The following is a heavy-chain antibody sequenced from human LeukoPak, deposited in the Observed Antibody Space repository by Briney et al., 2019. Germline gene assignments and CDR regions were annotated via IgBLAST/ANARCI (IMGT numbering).Heavy chain of an antibody. CDR2: ISGSGGST. CDR3: AKGSYYDSSGSFYFDY. D-gene: IGHD3-22*01. Sequence: GGSLRLSCAASGFTFSSYAMSWVRQAPGKGLEWVSAISGSGGSTYYADSVRGRFTISRDNSKNTLYVQVNSLGTEDTAAYYCAKGSYYDSSGSFYFDYWGQGTLVTVSS. CDR1: GFTFSSYA. J-gene: IGHJ4*02. V-gene: IGHV3-23*01.